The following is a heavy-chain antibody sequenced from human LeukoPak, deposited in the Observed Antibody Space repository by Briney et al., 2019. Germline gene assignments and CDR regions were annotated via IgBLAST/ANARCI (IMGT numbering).Heavy chain of an antibody. CDR1: GFTFSSYE. D-gene: IGHD6-13*01. V-gene: IGHV3-48*03. Sequence: GGSLRLSCAAPGFTFSSYEMNWVRQAPGKGLEWFSYISSSGSTIYYADSVKGRFTISRDNAKNSLYLQMNSLRAEDTAVYYCARGYSSSYYYFDYWGQGALVTVSS. J-gene: IGHJ4*02. CDR2: ISSSGSTI. CDR3: ARGYSSSYYYFDY.